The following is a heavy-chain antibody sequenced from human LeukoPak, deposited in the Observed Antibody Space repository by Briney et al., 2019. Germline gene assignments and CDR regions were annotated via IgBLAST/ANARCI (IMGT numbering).Heavy chain of an antibody. V-gene: IGHV4-4*09. CDR1: GGSISSYY. CDR3: ARHISLYYYYYIDV. D-gene: IGHD2-21*01. J-gene: IGHJ6*03. CDR2: IYTSGST. Sequence: SETLSLTCTVSGGSISSYYWSWIRQPPGKGLEWIGYIYTSGSTNYNPSLKSRVTISVDTSKNQFSLKLSSVTAADTAVYYCARHISLYYYYYIDVWGKGTTVTVSS.